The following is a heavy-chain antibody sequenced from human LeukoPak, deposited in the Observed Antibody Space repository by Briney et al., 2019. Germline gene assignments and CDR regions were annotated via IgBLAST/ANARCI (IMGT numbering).Heavy chain of an antibody. CDR2: INHSGST. Sequence: SETLSLTCAVYGGSFSGYYWSWIRQPPGKGLEWIGEINHSGSTNYNPSLTSRLTILVEKSKNQFSLKLNSVTAADTAVYYCARGRVIAVSGWGPWELPPAGHDYWGQGTLVTVSS. D-gene: IGHD6-19*01. J-gene: IGHJ4*02. CDR1: GGSFSGYY. CDR3: ARGRVIAVSGWGPWELPPAGHDY. V-gene: IGHV4-34*01.